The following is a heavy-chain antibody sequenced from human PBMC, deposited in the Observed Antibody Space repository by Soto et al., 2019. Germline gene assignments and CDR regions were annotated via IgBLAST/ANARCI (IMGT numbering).Heavy chain of an antibody. D-gene: IGHD6-13*01. CDR2: IYYSGST. J-gene: IGHJ3*02. Sequence: QVQLQESGPGLVKPSETLSLTCTVSGGSISSYYWSWMRQPPGKGLEWIGYIYYSGSTNYNPSLKSRVTISVDTSKNQFSLKLSSVTAADTAVYYCSREGYSSSWCACGAFDIWGQGTMVTVSS. CDR3: SREGYSSSWCACGAFDI. V-gene: IGHV4-59*01. CDR1: GGSISSYY.